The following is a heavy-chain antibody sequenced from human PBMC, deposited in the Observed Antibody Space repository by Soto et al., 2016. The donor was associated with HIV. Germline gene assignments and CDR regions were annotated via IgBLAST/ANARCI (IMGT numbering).Heavy chain of an antibody. Sequence: EVQLVESGGGLVKPGGSLRLSCAASGFTFSSFGMTWVRQAPGKGLEWVSFISSSSNYIYYADSLKGRFTISRDNAKNSLYLQMNNLRADDTALYYCARESVVVTAIRSLPRRPWGQGPWSPSPQ. J-gene: IGHJ5*02. CDR3: ARESVVVTAIRSLPRRP. CDR1: GFTFSSFG. V-gene: IGHV3-21*01. CDR2: ISSSSNYI. D-gene: IGHD2-21*02.